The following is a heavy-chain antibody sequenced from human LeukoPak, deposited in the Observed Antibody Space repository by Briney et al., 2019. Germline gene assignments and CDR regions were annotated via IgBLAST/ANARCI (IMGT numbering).Heavy chain of an antibody. D-gene: IGHD1-26*01. V-gene: IGHV3-74*01. CDR3: VKDLGRYRNNCFDY. J-gene: IGHJ4*02. CDR2: INSDGSTT. Sequence: GGSLRLSCAASGFTFSAYWMYWVRQAPGKGLVWVSRINSDGSTTTYADSVKGRFTISRDNARNTLYLQMNSLRAEDTAVYYCVKDLGRYRNNCFDYWGQGTLVTVSS. CDR1: GFTFSAYW.